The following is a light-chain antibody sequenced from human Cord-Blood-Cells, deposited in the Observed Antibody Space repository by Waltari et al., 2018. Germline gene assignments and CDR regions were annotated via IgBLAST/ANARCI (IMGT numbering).Light chain of an antibody. CDR3: QVWDSSTVV. V-gene: IGLV3-9*01. CDR2: RDS. CDR1: NIGSKN. Sequence: SHELTQPLSVSVALGQTARLTCGGNNIGSKNVHWYQQKPGQAPVLVIYRDSNRPSGIPERFSGSNSGNTATLTISRAQAGDEADYYCQVWDSSTVVFGGGTKLTVL. J-gene: IGLJ2*01.